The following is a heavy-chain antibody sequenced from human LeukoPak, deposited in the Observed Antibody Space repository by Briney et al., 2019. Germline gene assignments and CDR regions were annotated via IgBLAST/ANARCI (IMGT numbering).Heavy chain of an antibody. Sequence: ASVKVSCKASGYTFTSYGISWVRQAPGQGLEWMGWISAYNGNTNYAQKLQGRVTMTTDTSTSTAYMELRSLRSDDTAVYYCARDTLLGYCSGGSCYSEDYWGQRTLVTVSS. CDR2: ISAYNGNT. CDR1: GYTFTSYG. D-gene: IGHD2-15*01. CDR3: ARDTLLGYCSGGSCYSEDY. J-gene: IGHJ4*02. V-gene: IGHV1-18*01.